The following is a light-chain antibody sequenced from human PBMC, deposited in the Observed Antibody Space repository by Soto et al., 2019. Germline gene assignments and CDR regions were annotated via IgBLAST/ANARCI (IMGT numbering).Light chain of an antibody. J-gene: IGKJ4*02. Sequence: EIVFTQAPGTLSLSPGARATLSCRATESISSSYLAWYQQKPGQAPRLLIYGASSRATGIPDRFSGSWSGTDGTLTISRLETEDGEVYDCQQYGSTPWTFGGGTKVDI. CDR1: ESISSSY. CDR2: GAS. CDR3: QQYGSTPWT. V-gene: IGKV3-20*01.